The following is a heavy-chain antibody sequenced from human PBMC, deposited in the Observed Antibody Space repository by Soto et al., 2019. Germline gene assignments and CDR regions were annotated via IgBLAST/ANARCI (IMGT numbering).Heavy chain of an antibody. V-gene: IGHV3-23*01. Sequence: EVQLLESGGGLVQPGGSLRLSCAASGFTFSSYAMSWVRQAPGKGLEWFSAMSGSGGSTYYADSVKGRFTISRDNSKNTLYVQMNSLRAEDTAVYYCEKGCILTGYFFWGQGTLVNVSS. CDR2: MSGSGGST. J-gene: IGHJ4*02. CDR3: EKGCILTGYFF. CDR1: GFTFSSYA. D-gene: IGHD3-9*01.